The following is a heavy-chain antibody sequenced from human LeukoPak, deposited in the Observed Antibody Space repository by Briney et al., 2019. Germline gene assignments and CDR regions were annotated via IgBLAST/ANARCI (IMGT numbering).Heavy chain of an antibody. CDR1: GFTFSSYG. J-gene: IGHJ3*02. CDR3: AKTRTRYGPGGHDAFDI. V-gene: IGHV3-33*06. CDR2: IWYDGSNK. Sequence: GRSLRLSCAASGFTFSSYGMHRVRQAPGKGLEWVAVIWYDGSNKYYADSVKGRFTISRDNSKNTLYLQMNSLRAEDTAVYYCAKTRTRYGPGGHDAFDIWGQGTMVTVSS. D-gene: IGHD3-10*01.